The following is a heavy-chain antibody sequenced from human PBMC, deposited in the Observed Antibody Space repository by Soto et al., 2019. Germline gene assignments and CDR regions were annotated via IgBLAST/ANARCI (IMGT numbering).Heavy chain of an antibody. Sequence: GGSLRLSCAASGFSFSTYWMHWVRQAPGKGLVWVSRINADGTTTTYADSVQGRFSISRDNANNTLYLQMNSLRADDTAVYYCARLYGDYVLTDFWGQGTLVTVSS. V-gene: IGHV3-74*01. CDR1: GFSFSTYW. J-gene: IGHJ4*02. D-gene: IGHD4-17*01. CDR3: ARLYGDYVLTDF. CDR2: INADGTTT.